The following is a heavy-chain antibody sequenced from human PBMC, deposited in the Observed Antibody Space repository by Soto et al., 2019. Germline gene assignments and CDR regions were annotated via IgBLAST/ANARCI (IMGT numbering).Heavy chain of an antibody. CDR2: IYYSGST. V-gene: IGHV4-31*03. J-gene: IGHJ6*03. CDR3: ARDSDITMVRGLKASLV. D-gene: IGHD3-10*01. CDR1: GCTISSGAYC. Sequence: PWETLRLSCTVSGCTISSGAYCWICIRQHPGQGLEWIGYIYYSGSTYYNPSLKSRVTISVDTSKNQFSLKLSSVTAADTAVYYCARDSDITMVRGLKASLVWGKGTTVTV.